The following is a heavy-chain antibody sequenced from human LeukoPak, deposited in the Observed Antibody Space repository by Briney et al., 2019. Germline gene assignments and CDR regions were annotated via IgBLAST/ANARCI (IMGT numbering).Heavy chain of an antibody. J-gene: IGHJ5*02. Sequence: PGGSLRLSCAASGFTFSSYSMNWVRQAPGKGLEWVAVVWYDGRNRDYADSVKGRSTISKDNSNNMVFLQMDRLRAEDTAVYYCARLWGGNGYSGGSLNLWGQGTLVTVSS. CDR2: VWYDGRNR. D-gene: IGHD3-16*01. CDR1: GFTFSSYS. CDR3: ARLWGGNGYSGGSLNL. V-gene: IGHV3-33*08.